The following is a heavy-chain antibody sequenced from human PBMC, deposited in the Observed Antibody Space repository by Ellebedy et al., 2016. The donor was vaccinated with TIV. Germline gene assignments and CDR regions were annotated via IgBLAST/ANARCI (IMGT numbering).Heavy chain of an antibody. CDR3: ARAGSASWYDY. D-gene: IGHD2-2*01. CDR1: GFTFSSYA. V-gene: IGHV3-23*01. Sequence: GESLKISCAASGFTFSSYAMSWVRQAPGRGLEWVSAIGPWTDYTFYANSVKGRFTISRDNSKNTLYLQMSNLRAEDTAVYYCARAGSASWYDYWGQGTLVTVSS. J-gene: IGHJ4*02. CDR2: IGPWTDYT.